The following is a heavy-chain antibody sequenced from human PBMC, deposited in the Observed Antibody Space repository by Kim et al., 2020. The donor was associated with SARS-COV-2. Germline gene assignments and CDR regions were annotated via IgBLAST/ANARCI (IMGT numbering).Heavy chain of an antibody. Sequence: SETLSLTCTVSGGSISSGGYYWSWIRQHPGKGLEWIGYIYYSGSTYYNPSLKSRVTISVDTSKNQFSLKLSSVTAADTAVYYCARDRYYYDSSGTAWFDPWGQGTLVTVSS. V-gene: IGHV4-31*03. CDR1: GGSISSGGYY. D-gene: IGHD3-22*01. J-gene: IGHJ5*02. CDR3: ARDRYYYDSSGTAWFDP. CDR2: IYYSGST.